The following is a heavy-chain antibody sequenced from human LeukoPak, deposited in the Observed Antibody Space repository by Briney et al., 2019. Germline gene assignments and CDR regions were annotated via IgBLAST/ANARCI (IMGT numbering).Heavy chain of an antibody. CDR2: INTDGSST. J-gene: IGHJ4*02. Sequence: QPGGSLRLSCAVSGFTFISYCIHWVCQAPGKGLVWVSRINTDGSSTSYADSVKGRFTISRDNAKNTLYLQMKSLRAEETAVFYRATKRDYHDSGGYSFWGKGTLVTVSS. CDR1: GFTFISYC. V-gene: IGHV3-74*01. CDR3: ATKRDYHDSGGYSF. D-gene: IGHD3-22*01.